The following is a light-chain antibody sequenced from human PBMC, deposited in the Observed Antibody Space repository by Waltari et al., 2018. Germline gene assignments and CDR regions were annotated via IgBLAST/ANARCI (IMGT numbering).Light chain of an antibody. CDR3: QQYYTTPLT. V-gene: IGKV4-1*01. CDR1: QSVLYSSNNKNY. Sequence: DIVMTKSPDSLAVSLGERATINCKSSQSVLYSSNNKNYLAWYQQKPGQPPKLLIYWASTRESGVPDRCSGSGSGTDFTLTISSLQAEEVAVYYCQQYYTTPLTFGGGTKVEIK. CDR2: WAS. J-gene: IGKJ4*01.